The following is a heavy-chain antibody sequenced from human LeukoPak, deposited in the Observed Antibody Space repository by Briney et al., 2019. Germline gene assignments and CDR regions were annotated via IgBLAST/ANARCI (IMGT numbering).Heavy chain of an antibody. Sequence: PGGSLRLSSTASGFTFGDYAMSWFRQAPGKGLEWVGFIRSKAYGGTTEYAASVKGRFTISRDDSKSIAYLQMNSLKTEDTAVYYCTRASSPSRNAFDIWGQGTMVTVSS. CDR2: IRSKAYGGTT. J-gene: IGHJ3*02. CDR3: TRASSPSRNAFDI. V-gene: IGHV3-49*03. CDR1: GFTFGDYA.